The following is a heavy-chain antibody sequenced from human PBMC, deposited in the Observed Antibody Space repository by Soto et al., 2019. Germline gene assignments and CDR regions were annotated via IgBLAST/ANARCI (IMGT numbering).Heavy chain of an antibody. Sequence: GGSLRLSCAASGFTFSSYAMSWVRQAPGKGLEWVSAISGSGGSTYYADSVKGRFTISRDNSKNTLYLQMNSLRAEDTAVYYCARSWVGGYCSSTSCYVYWGQGTLVTVSS. D-gene: IGHD2-2*01. CDR1: GFTFSSYA. CDR3: ARSWVGGYCSSTSCYVY. V-gene: IGHV3-23*01. CDR2: ISGSGGST. J-gene: IGHJ4*02.